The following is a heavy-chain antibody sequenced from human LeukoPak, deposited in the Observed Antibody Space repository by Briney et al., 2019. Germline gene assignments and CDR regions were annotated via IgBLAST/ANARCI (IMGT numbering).Heavy chain of an antibody. D-gene: IGHD6-13*01. CDR1: GFTFSSYA. CDR3: ARDSSSWSSQGYYFYGMDV. J-gene: IGHJ6*02. CDR2: ISGSGGST. V-gene: IGHV3-23*01. Sequence: GGSLRLSCAASGFTFSSYAMSWVRQAPGKGLEWVSAISGSGGSTYYADSVKGRFTISRDNSKNTLYLQMNSLRAEDTAVYYCARDSSSWSSQGYYFYGMDVWGQGTTVTVSS.